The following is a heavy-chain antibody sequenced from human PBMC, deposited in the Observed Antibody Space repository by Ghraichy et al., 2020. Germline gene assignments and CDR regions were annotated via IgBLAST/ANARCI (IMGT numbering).Heavy chain of an antibody. V-gene: IGHV4-39*01. J-gene: IGHJ5*02. D-gene: IGHD6-13*01. CDR3: ARQDQYSSTYRP. CDR1: GGSISSSSYY. CDR2: IYYSGST. Sequence: SETLSLTCTVSGGSISSSSYYWGWIRQPPGKGLEWIGSIYYSGSTYYNPSLKSRVTISVDTSKNQFSLKLSSVTAADTAVYYCARQDQYSSTYRPWGQGTLVTVSS.